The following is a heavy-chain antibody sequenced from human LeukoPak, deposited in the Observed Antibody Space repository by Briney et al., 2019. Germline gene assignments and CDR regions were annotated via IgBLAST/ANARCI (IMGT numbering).Heavy chain of an antibody. CDR3: ARDRRGDDSLRRGYFDL. J-gene: IGHJ2*01. CDR2: IYHSGNT. D-gene: IGHD4-11*01. Sequence: PSETLSLTCNVSTDSMLYHYWSWIRQTPGKGLEWIGYIYHSGNTKYNPSVESRVTIPIKLTSVTAADTAVYYCARDRRGDDSLRRGYFDLWGRGTLVTVSS. V-gene: IGHV4-59*11. CDR1: TDSMLYHY.